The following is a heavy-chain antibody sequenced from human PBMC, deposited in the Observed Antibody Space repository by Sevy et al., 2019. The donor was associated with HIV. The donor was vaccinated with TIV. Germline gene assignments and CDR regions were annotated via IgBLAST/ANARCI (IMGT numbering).Heavy chain of an antibody. CDR2: IYYSGST. D-gene: IGHD1-26*01. Sequence: SETLSLTCTVSGGSISSGDYYWSWIRQPPGKGLEWIGYIYYSGSTYYNPSLKSRVTISVDTSKNQFSLKLSSVTAADTAGYYCARVVGDIRSARGAFDIWGQGTMVTVSS. V-gene: IGHV4-30-4*01. CDR1: GGSISSGDYY. J-gene: IGHJ3*02. CDR3: ARVVGDIRSARGAFDI.